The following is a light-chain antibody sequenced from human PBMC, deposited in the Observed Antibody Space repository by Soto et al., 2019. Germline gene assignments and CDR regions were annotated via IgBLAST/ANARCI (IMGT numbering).Light chain of an antibody. CDR1: QSVSNNY. CDR2: GAS. V-gene: IGKV3-20*01. CDR3: QQYGSSGT. Sequence: EIVLTQSPGTLSLSPGERATLSFRASQSVSNNYLAWYQQKPGRAPRLLIYGASNRATGIPDRFSGSGSGTDLTLTISRLEPEDFAVYYCQQYGSSGTFGQGTKVDIK. J-gene: IGKJ1*01.